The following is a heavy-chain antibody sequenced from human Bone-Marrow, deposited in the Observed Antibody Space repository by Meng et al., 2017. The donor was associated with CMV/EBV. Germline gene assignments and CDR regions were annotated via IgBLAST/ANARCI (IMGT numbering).Heavy chain of an antibody. Sequence: GESLKISCTASGFTVSSHYMTWVRQAPGRGLEWVSVIYSGGSTFYADSVKGRFTISRDNSRNTLYLQMNSLRAEDTAIYYCARGSAANSSWYAYPLDYWAQGTLVTVSS. D-gene: IGHD2-2*01. CDR1: GFTVSSHY. V-gene: IGHV3-53*01. J-gene: IGHJ4*02. CDR3: ARGSAANSSWYAYPLDY. CDR2: IYSGGST.